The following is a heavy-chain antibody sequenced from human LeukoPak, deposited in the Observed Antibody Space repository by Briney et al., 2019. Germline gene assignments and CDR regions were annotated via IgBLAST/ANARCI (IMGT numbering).Heavy chain of an antibody. V-gene: IGHV3-7*01. J-gene: IGHJ4*02. D-gene: IGHD3-22*01. CDR3: ARESVRRISMRAKGYFDY. CDR2: IKQDGSER. Sequence: PGGSLRLSCAASGFTFSSYWMSWVRQVPGKGLEWVANIKQDGSERYYVDSVNGRFTISRDNAKNTVFLQMDSLRVEDTAVYYCARESVRRISMRAKGYFDYWGQGTRVTVSS. CDR1: GFTFSSYW.